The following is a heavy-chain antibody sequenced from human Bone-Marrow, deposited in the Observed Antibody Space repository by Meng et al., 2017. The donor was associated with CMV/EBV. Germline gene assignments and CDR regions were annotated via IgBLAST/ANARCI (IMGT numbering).Heavy chain of an antibody. V-gene: IGHV3-21*01. CDR3: ARDPTGYSYGYSDY. D-gene: IGHD5-18*01. CDR1: GFPFSIST. CDR2: LSRSNIFH. Sequence: ASGFPFSISTLNWFRRAPGKGLALVSSLSRSNIFHSSAASVVGRFAISRDNAKNSLYLQMNSLRAEDTAVYYCARDPTGYSYGYSDYWGQGTLVTVSS. J-gene: IGHJ4*02.